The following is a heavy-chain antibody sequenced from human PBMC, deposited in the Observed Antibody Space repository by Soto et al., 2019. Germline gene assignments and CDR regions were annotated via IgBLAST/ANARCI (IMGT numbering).Heavy chain of an antibody. CDR3: AGDEPYYYDSGYFDY. V-gene: IGHV1-58*01. D-gene: IGHD3-22*01. J-gene: IGHJ4*02. CDR1: GFTFTSSA. CDR2: IVVGSGNT. Sequence: ASVKVSCKASGFTFTSSAVQWVRQARGQRLEWIGWIVVGSGNTNYAQKFQERVTITRDMSTSTAYMELSSLRSEDTAVYYCAGDEPYYYDSGYFDYWGQGTLVTVSS.